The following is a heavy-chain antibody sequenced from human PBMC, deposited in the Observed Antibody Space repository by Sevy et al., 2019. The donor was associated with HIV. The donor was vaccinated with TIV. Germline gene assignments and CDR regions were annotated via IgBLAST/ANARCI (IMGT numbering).Heavy chain of an antibody. CDR2: IKQDGSEK. CDR3: ARFKTTPPYYYYGMDV. J-gene: IGHJ6*02. CDR1: GFTFSSYW. Sequence: GGSLRLSCAASGFTFSSYWMSWVRQAPGKGLEWVANIKQDGSEKYYVDSVKGRFTISRDNAKNSLYLQMNSLRAEDTAVYYCARFKTTPPYYYYGMDVWGQGTTVTVS. V-gene: IGHV3-7*03. D-gene: IGHD4-17*01.